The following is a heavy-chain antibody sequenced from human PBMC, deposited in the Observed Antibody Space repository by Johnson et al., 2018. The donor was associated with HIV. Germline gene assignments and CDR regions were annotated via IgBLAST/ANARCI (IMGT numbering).Heavy chain of an antibody. CDR3: ARDQIISGFNRNYYESSIDAVDI. V-gene: IGHV3-9*01. CDR2: ISWNSGSI. Sequence: VQLVESGGDLVQPGRSLRLSCAASGFPFDDYAMHWVRQAPGKGLERVPGISWNSGSIGYADSVKRRFTIPRDNSMNTMYLQMNSLGAEDPAVYYCARDQIISGFNRNYYESSIDAVDIWGQGTMVTVSS. J-gene: IGHJ3*02. CDR1: GFPFDDYA. D-gene: IGHD3-22*01.